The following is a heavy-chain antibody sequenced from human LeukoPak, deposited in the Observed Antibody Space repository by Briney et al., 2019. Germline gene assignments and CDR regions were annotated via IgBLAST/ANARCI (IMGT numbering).Heavy chain of an antibody. J-gene: IGHJ2*01. CDR1: GVSVSSGSYY. Sequence: SETLSLTCTVSGVSVSSGSYYWSWIRQPPGKGLEWIGYIYYSGSTNYNPSLKSRVTISVDTSKNQFSLKLSSVTAADTAVYYCASFDVPNDSSGYYSRWYFDLWGRGTLVTVSS. V-gene: IGHV4-61*01. CDR2: IYYSGST. CDR3: ASFDVPNDSSGYYSRWYFDL. D-gene: IGHD3-22*01.